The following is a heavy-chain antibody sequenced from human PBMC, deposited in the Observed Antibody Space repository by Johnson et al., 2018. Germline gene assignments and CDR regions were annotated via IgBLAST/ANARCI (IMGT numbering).Heavy chain of an antibody. V-gene: IGHV3-49*03. CDR3: ARGWYYYDSSGYLSAFDS. Sequence: VQLVESGGGLVQPGRSLRLSCTASGFTFGDYAMSWFRQAPGKGLEWVGFIRSKAYGGTTEYAASVKGRFTISRDDSKSIAYLQMNSLKTEDTAVYYCARGWYYYDSSGYLSAFDSWGQGTMVTVSS. D-gene: IGHD3-22*01. CDR2: IRSKAYGGTT. CDR1: GFTFGDYA. J-gene: IGHJ3*02.